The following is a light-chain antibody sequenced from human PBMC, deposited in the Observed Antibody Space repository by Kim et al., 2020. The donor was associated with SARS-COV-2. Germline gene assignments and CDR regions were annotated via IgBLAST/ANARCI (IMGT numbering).Light chain of an antibody. CDR2: KNT. CDR1: NKEDKY. Sequence: VLRGNSARITCVGVNKEDKYCCMKQKKQGQSPVLVSYKNTKRQLGIHEIFSGSNSGNTANRTISGNQDMDEADYYCQAWDSDTAVIGGGTQLTV. CDR3: QAWDSDTAV. J-gene: IGLJ3*02. V-gene: IGLV3-1*01.